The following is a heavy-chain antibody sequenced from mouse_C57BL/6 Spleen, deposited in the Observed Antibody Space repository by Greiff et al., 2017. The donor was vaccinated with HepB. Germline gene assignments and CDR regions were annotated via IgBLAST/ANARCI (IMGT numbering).Heavy chain of an antibody. CDR3: ARTGVYYDYDEGDY. J-gene: IGHJ2*01. Sequence: QVQLQQPGAELVKPGASVKLSCKASGYTFTSYWMHWVKQRPGQGLEWIGMIHPNSGSTNYNEKFKSKATLTVDKSSSTAYMQLSSLPSEDSAVYSCARTGVYYDYDEGDYWGQGTTLTVSS. CDR2: IHPNSGST. V-gene: IGHV1-64*01. CDR1: GYTFTSYW. D-gene: IGHD2-4*01.